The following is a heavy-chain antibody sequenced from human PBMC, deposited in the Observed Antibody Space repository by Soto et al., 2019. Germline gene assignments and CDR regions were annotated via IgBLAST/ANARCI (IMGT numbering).Heavy chain of an antibody. CDR2: ISGSGATP. V-gene: IGHV3-23*01. CDR3: AKDLQTGSSPTVYYFDY. J-gene: IGHJ4*02. CDR1: GLSFTILA. Sequence: PGGSWELSCAFCGLSFTILAMTGARKAPGKGLEWVSSISGSGATPFYADSVKGRFTIYRDNSKNTLYLQMNSLRAEDTAVYYCAKDLQTGSSPTVYYFDYWGQGTLVTVSS. D-gene: IGHD6-6*01.